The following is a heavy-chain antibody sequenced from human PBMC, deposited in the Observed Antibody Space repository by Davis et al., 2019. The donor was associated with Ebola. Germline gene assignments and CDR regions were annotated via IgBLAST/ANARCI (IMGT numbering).Heavy chain of an antibody. Sequence: MPSETLSLTCTVSGGSISSYYWSWIRQPPGKGLEWTGYIYYSGSTNYNPSLKSRVTISVDTSKNQFSLKLSSVTAADTAVYYCARMYYYDSSGYYPYYYYYMDVWGKGTTVTVSS. J-gene: IGHJ6*03. V-gene: IGHV4-59*01. CDR3: ARMYYYDSSGYYPYYYYYMDV. CDR1: GGSISSYY. D-gene: IGHD3-22*01. CDR2: IYYSGST.